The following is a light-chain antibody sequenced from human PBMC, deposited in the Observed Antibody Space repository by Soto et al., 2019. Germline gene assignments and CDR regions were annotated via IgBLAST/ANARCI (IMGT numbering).Light chain of an antibody. CDR2: GAS. CDR1: QSLSGSQ. V-gene: IGKV3-20*01. Sequence: EMVVSQSLDTLSLSPGERATLSCRASQSLSGSQLAWYQQKPGQAPRLLIYGASTRATGIPERFSGSGSGTDFTLTISRLEPEDFVVYYCLKYDNSPTFGQGSKVDIK. J-gene: IGKJ1*01. CDR3: LKYDNSPT.